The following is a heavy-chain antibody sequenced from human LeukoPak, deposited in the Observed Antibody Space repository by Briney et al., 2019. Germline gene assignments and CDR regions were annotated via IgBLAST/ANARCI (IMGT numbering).Heavy chain of an antibody. J-gene: IGHJ5*02. Sequence: SETLSLTCTVSGGSISSYYWSWIRQPPGQGLEWIGYIYYSGSTNYNPSLKSRVTISVDTSKNQFSLKLSSVTAADTAVYYCAREARCSGGSCYSYWLDPWGQGTLVTVSS. CDR1: GGSISSYY. CDR3: AREARCSGGSCYSYWLDP. V-gene: IGHV4-59*01. CDR2: IYYSGST. D-gene: IGHD2-15*01.